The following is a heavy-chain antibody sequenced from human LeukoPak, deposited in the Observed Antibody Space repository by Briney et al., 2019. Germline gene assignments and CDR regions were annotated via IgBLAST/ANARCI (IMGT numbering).Heavy chain of an antibody. CDR1: GFTFSSYA. V-gene: IGHV3-23*01. CDR2: INNSGGST. J-gene: IGHJ4*02. Sequence: GGSLRLSCAASGFTFSSYAMSWVRQAPGKGLEWVSIINNSGGSTYYADSVKGRFTISRDLSKNTLYLQMNSLRAEDTALYYCARKYSGTNPFDYWGQGTLVTVSS. D-gene: IGHD1-26*01. CDR3: ARKYSGTNPFDY.